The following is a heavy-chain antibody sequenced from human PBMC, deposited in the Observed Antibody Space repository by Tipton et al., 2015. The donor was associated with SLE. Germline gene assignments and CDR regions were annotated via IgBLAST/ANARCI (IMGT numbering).Heavy chain of an antibody. Sequence: CTVSGGSISSGSYYWSWIRQPAGKGLEWIGRIYTSGSTNYNPSLKSRVTISVDTSKNQFSLKLSSVTAADTAVYYCARVPNGMEWLLSWGQGTLVTVSS. D-gene: IGHD3-3*01. V-gene: IGHV4-61*02. J-gene: IGHJ5*02. CDR1: GGSISSGSYY. CDR2: IYTSGST. CDR3: ARVPNGMEWLLS.